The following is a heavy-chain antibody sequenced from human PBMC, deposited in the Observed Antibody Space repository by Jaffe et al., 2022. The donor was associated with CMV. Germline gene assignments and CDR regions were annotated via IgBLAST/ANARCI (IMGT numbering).Heavy chain of an antibody. V-gene: IGHV3-21*02. CDR3: VKKGQWPDYLYS. CDR1: GFTFGVHA. D-gene: IGHD6-19*01. Sequence: EVQLVESGGGLVKPGGSLRLSCVASGFTFGVHAMTWVRQAPGKGLEWVSSISDRSGYISYADSVKGRFTISRDNAKNSVYLQMNTLRAEDTALYYCVKKGQWPDYLYSWGQGTQVTVSS. CDR2: ISDRSGYI. J-gene: IGHJ4*02.